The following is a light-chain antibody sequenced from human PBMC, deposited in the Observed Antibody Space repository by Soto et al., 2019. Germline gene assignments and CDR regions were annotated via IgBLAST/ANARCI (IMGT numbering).Light chain of an antibody. Sequence: EIVLTQSPAILSLSQGERPTLHCTASQSVSSYLTWDQPKAGQSPSLLIYAAFNRANGIPARFRGSEFGTDFTLHISSLEAEDSAVYYCPQRCDWPIPSGGGTKVDI. V-gene: IGKV3-11*01. J-gene: IGKJ4*01. CDR2: AAF. CDR1: QSVSSY. CDR3: PQRCDWPIP.